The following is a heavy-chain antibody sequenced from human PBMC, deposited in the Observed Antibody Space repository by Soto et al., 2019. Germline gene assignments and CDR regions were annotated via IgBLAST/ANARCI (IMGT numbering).Heavy chain of an antibody. CDR3: ATSDYKDSRRSAPAY. D-gene: IGHD3-22*01. J-gene: IGHJ4*02. Sequence: CGRMDKGQGLEWMGGINPSGGSTSYAQKFQGRVTMTGDTSTSTVYMELSSLRSEDTAVYYCATSDYKDSRRSAPAYRGQRTPDPGSS. V-gene: IGHV1-46*01. CDR2: INPSGGST.